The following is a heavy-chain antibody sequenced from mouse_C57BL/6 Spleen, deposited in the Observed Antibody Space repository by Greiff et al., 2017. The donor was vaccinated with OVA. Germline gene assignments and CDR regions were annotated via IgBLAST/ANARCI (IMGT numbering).Heavy chain of an antibody. CDR3: ARDSSGYGGFAY. V-gene: IGHV1-82*01. CDR1: GYAFSSSW. CDR2: IYPGDGDT. D-gene: IGHD3-2*02. J-gene: IGHJ3*01. Sequence: QVQLKQSGPELVKPGASVKISCKASGYAFSSSWMNWVKQRPGKGLEWIGRIYPGDGDTNYNGKFKGKATLTADKSSSTAYMQLSSLTSEDSAVYFCARDSSGYGGFAYWGQGTLVTVSA.